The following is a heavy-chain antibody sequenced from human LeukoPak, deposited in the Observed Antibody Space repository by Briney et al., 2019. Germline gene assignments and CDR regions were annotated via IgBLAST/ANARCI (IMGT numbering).Heavy chain of an antibody. J-gene: IGHJ6*02. CDR3: AKGEYYYDSSGYYLAYYYYGMDV. Sequence: GASVKVSCKASGGTLSSYAISWVRQAPGQGVEWVGRIIPILGIANYAQKFQGRVTITADKSTSTAYMELSSLRSEDTAVYYCAKGEYYYDSSGYYLAYYYYGMDVWGQGTTVTVSS. V-gene: IGHV1-69*04. CDR1: GGTLSSYA. CDR2: IIPILGIA. D-gene: IGHD3-22*01.